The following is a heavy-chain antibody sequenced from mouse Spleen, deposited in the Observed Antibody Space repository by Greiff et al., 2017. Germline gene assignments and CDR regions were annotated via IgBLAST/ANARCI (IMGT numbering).Heavy chain of an antibody. Sequence: QVQLQQSGPELVKPGASVKISCKASGYSFTSYYIHWVKQRPGQGLEWIGWIYPGSGNTKYNEKFKGKATLTADTSSSTAYMQLSSLTSEDSAVYYCARADYGSSLAWFAYWGQGTLVTVSA. CDR1: GYSFTSYY. D-gene: IGHD1-1*01. J-gene: IGHJ3*01. V-gene: IGHV1-66*01. CDR3: ARADYGSSLAWFAY. CDR2: IYPGSGNT.